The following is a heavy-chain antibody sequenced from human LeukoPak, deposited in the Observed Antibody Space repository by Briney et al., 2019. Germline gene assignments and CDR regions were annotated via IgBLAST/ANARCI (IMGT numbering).Heavy chain of an antibody. J-gene: IGHJ6*03. Sequence: IPSETLSLTCAVYGGSFSGYYWSWIRQPPGKGLEWIGEINHSGSTNYNPSLKSRVTISVDTSKNQFSLKLSSVTAADTAVYYCARAIGTIWSFYYYMDVWGKGTTVTVSS. V-gene: IGHV4-34*01. D-gene: IGHD4/OR15-4a*01. CDR1: GGSFSGYY. CDR3: ARAIGTIWSFYYYMDV. CDR2: INHSGST.